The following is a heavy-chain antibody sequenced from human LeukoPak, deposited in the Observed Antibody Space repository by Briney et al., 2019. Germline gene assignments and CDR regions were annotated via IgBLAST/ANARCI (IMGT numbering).Heavy chain of an antibody. CDR2: IYSAGST. CDR1: GFTVSSNY. J-gene: IGHJ6*02. Sequence: PGGSLRLSCAASGFTVSSNYMTWVRQAPGKGLEWVSVIYSAGSTYYADSVKGRFTISRDNAKNSLYLQMNSLRAEDTAVYYCARGAFTWIQHPYAMDVWGQGTTVTVSS. CDR3: ARGAFTWIQHPYAMDV. V-gene: IGHV3-53*01. D-gene: IGHD5-18*01.